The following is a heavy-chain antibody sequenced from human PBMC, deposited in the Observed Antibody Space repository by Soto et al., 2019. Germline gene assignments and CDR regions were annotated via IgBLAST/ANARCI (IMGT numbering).Heavy chain of an antibody. V-gene: IGHV4-31*03. CDR1: GGSISSGGYY. J-gene: IGHJ6*02. Sequence: SETLSLTCTVSGGSISSGGYYWSWIRQHPGKGLEWIGYIYYSGSTYYNPSLKSRVTISVDTSKNQFSLKLSSVTAADTAVYYCARDAYGDYVNYYGMDVWGQGTTVTVSS. CDR3: ARDAYGDYVNYYGMDV. CDR2: IYYSGST. D-gene: IGHD4-17*01.